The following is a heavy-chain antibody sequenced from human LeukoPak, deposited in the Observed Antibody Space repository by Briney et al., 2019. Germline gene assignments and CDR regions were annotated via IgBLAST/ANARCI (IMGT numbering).Heavy chain of an antibody. Sequence: SVKFSCKASGGTFSSYAISWVRQAPGQGLEWMGGIIPIFGTANYAQKFQGRVTITTDESTSTAYMELSSLRSEDTAVYYCARGPFGELLSPYYFDYWGQGTLVTVSS. CDR2: IIPIFGTA. J-gene: IGHJ4*02. D-gene: IGHD1-26*01. CDR1: GGTFSSYA. V-gene: IGHV1-69*05. CDR3: ARGPFGELLSPYYFDY.